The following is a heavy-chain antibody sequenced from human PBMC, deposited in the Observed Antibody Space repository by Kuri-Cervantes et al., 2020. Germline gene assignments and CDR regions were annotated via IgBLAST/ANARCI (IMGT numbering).Heavy chain of an antibody. CDR1: GYTFTGYY. CDR3: AREPRDDYVWGSYRYTGYFDY. Sequence: ASVKVSCKASGYTFTGYYVHWVRQAPGQGLEWMGWIYHNSGATNYAQKFRGRVIMTRDTSISTVYMELSSLRSEDTAVYYCAREPRDDYVWGSYRYTGYFDYWGQGTLVTVSS. D-gene: IGHD3-16*02. CDR2: IYHNSGAT. J-gene: IGHJ4*02. V-gene: IGHV1-2*02.